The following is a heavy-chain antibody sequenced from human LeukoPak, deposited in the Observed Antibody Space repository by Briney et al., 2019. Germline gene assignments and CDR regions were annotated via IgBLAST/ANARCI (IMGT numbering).Heavy chain of an antibody. CDR3: ASHYYDSSGYYYGFDY. D-gene: IGHD3-22*01. Sequence: SVKVSCKASGGTFSSYAISWERQAPGQGLEWMGGIIPIFGTANYAQKFQGRVTITADESTSTAYMELSSLRSEDTAVYYCASHYYDSSGYYYGFDYWGQGTLVTVSS. V-gene: IGHV1-69*13. J-gene: IGHJ4*02. CDR2: IIPIFGTA. CDR1: GGTFSSYA.